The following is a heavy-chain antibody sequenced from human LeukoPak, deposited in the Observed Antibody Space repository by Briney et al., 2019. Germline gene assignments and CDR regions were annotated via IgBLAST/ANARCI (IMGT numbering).Heavy chain of an antibody. CDR2: LNAGNDNT. CDR3: ARDLGYCTGGTCYPNWFDP. Sequence: ASVRVSCKASGYTFTSYAMHWVRQAPGQRLEWMGWLNAGNDNTKYSQKFQGRVTITRDTSASTAYMELSSLRSEDTAVYYCARDLGYCTGGTCYPNWFDPWGQRTLVTAPS. D-gene: IGHD2-15*01. CDR1: GYTFTSYA. V-gene: IGHV1-3*01. J-gene: IGHJ5*02.